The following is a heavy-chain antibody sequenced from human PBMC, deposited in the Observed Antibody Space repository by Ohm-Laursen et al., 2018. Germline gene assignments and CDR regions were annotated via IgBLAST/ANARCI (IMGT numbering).Heavy chain of an antibody. V-gene: IGHV4-31*03. CDR2: IYYSGST. J-gene: IGHJ4*02. CDR1: GGSISSGGYY. D-gene: IGHD2-8*01. CDR3: ARVGYCTNGVCFDY. Sequence: TLSLTCTVSGGSISSGGYYWSWIRQHPGKGLEWIGYIYYSGSTYYNPSLKSRVTISVDTSKNQFSLKLSSVAAADTAVYYCARVGYCTNGVCFDYWGQGTLVTVSS.